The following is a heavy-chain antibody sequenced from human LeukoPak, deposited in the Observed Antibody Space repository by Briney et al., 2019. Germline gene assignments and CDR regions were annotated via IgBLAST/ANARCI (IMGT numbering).Heavy chain of an antibody. Sequence: SETLSLTCTVSGGSISSSSYYWGWIRQPPGKGLEWIGYVYYSGSTNYNPSLKSRVTISVDTSKNQFSLKLSSVTAADTAVYFCARSSAWYQIFDYWGQGTLVTVSS. D-gene: IGHD6-19*01. V-gene: IGHV4-61*05. CDR1: GGSISSSSYY. CDR3: ARSSAWYQIFDY. J-gene: IGHJ4*02. CDR2: VYYSGST.